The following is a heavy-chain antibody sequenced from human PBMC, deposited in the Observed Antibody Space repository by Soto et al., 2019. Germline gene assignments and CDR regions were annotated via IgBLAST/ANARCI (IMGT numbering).Heavy chain of an antibody. CDR2: ISSSSSYI. D-gene: IGHD6-13*01. V-gene: IGHV3-21*01. CDR1: GFTFSSYS. Sequence: GGSLRLSCAASGFTFSSYSMNWVRQAPGKGLEWVSSISSSSSYIYYADSVKGRFTISRDNAKNSLYLQMNSLRAEDTAVYYCARDCRGGSSSWYYSGEGYYMDVWGKGTTVTVSS. J-gene: IGHJ6*03. CDR3: ARDCRGGSSSWYYSGEGYYMDV.